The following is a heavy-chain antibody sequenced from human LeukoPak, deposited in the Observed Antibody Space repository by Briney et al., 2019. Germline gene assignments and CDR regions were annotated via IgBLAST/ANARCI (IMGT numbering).Heavy chain of an antibody. D-gene: IGHD6-13*01. CDR1: GYTFTSYD. CDR3: ARGEARLGSSSWGA. J-gene: IGHJ4*02. CDR2: MNHNSANT. Sequence: ASVKVSCKASGYTFTSYDINWVRQATGQGLEWMGWMNHNSANTGYAQKFQGRVTMTRNTSISTAYMELSSLRSEDTAVYYCARGEARLGSSSWGAWGQGTLGTVSS. V-gene: IGHV1-8*01.